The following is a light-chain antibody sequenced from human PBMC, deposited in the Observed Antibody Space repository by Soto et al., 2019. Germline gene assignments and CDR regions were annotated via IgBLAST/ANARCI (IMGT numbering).Light chain of an antibody. CDR3: QPYNNWPLT. CDR1: QSVSSS. Sequence: EIVLTQSPVTLSLSPGERAPLSCRAGQSVSSSLAWYQQKPGQTPRLLIYDTSTRATGVPTRFSGSRSGAEFTLTINSLQSEDFAVYYCQPYNNWPLTFGGGTKVDIK. CDR2: DTS. V-gene: IGKV3-15*01. J-gene: IGKJ4*01.